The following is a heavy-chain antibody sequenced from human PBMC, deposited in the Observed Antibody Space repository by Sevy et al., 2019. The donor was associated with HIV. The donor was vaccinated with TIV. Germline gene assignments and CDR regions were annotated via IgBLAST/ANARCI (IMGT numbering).Heavy chain of an antibody. CDR2: ISYGGSEI. J-gene: IGHJ4*02. V-gene: IGHV3-30*04. Sequence: GGSLRLSCAASGFTFSDYSMSWVRQPPGKGLEWVATISYGGSEIYYADSVKGRFTISRDNSKNSVYLQMNSLRPEDTAVYYCAREGGRGAFDYWGQGTLVTVSS. D-gene: IGHD1-26*01. CDR3: AREGGRGAFDY. CDR1: GFTFSDYS.